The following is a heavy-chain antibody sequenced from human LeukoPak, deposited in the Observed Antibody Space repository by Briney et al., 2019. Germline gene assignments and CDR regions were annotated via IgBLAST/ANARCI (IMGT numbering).Heavy chain of an antibody. V-gene: IGHV1-24*01. CDR1: GYTLTELS. CDR3: ATAGDFGPPPWFDP. CDR2: FDPEDGET. Sequence: ASVKVSCKVSGYTLTELSMHWVRQAPGKGLEWMGGFDPEDGETIYAQKFQGRVTMTEDTSTDTAHMELSSLRSEDTAVYYCATAGDFGPPPWFDPWGQGTLVTVSS. D-gene: IGHD3/OR15-3a*01. J-gene: IGHJ5*02.